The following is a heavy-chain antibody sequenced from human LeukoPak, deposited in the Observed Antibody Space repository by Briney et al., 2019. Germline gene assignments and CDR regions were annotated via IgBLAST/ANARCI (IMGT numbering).Heavy chain of an antibody. J-gene: IGHJ4*02. CDR1: GGSISSSNW. V-gene: IGHV4-4*02. CDR2: IYHSGST. D-gene: IGHD3-3*01. CDR3: ARATGPTYYDFWSGYPHFDY. Sequence: SETLSLTCAVSGGSISSSNWWSWVRQPPGKGLEWIGEIYHSGSTNYNPSLKSRVTISVDKSKNQFSLKLSSVTAADTAVYYCARATGPTYYDFWSGYPHFDYWGQGTLVTVSS.